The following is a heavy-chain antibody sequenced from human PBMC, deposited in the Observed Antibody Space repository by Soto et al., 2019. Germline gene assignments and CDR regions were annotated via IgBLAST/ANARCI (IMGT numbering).Heavy chain of an antibody. J-gene: IGHJ6*03. V-gene: IGHV3-15*01. Sequence: GSLRLSCAASGFTFSNAWMSWVRQAPGKGLEWVGRIKSKTDGGTTDYAAPVKGRFTISRDDSKNTLYLQMNSLKTEDTAVYYCTSTQHYTPYYDFWSGYYRSLYYYYMDVWGKGTTVTVSS. D-gene: IGHD3-3*01. CDR2: IKSKTDGGTT. CDR3: TSTQHYTPYYDFWSGYYRSLYYYYMDV. CDR1: GFTFSNAW.